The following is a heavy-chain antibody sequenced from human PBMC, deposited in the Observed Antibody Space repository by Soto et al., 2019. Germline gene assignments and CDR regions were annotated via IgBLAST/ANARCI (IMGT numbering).Heavy chain of an antibody. D-gene: IGHD1-1*01. J-gene: IGHJ3*01. CDR3: ATWHEREHAYDV. Sequence: DVQLVESGGGLIQPGESLRLSCAAFGLTISGKKYVAWVRQAPGKGLEWVSGLYDVDGSFYAYSVRGRFTTSSDSSKTTVYLQMNDLRPDDTSVYYCATWHEREHAYDVWCQGTTVTVSS. CDR1: GLTISGKKY. CDR2: LYDVDGS. V-gene: IGHV3-53*01.